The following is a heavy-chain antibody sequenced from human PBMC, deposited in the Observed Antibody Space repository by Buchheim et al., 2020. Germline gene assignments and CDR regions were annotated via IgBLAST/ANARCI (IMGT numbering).Heavy chain of an antibody. CDR3: ARGTTTVAGTH. CDR2: ISGSCNYI. Sequence: EVQLVESGGGLVKPGGSLTLSCAASGFTFSTYTMNWVRQAPGKGLEWVASISGSCNYIYHADSVTGRFAVSRDKAKKSLYLQMTNLRVEDTAVYYCARGTTTVAGTHWGQGTL. CDR1: GFTFSTYT. D-gene: IGHD4-23*01. V-gene: IGHV3-21*02. J-gene: IGHJ4*02.